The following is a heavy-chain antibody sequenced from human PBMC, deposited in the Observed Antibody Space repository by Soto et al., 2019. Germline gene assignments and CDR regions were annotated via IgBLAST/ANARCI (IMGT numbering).Heavy chain of an antibody. CDR3: ARIETTQGKGY. D-gene: IGHD1-1*01. V-gene: IGHV3-48*01. CDR2: ISSSSSTI. Sequence: PGGSLRLSCAASGFTFSSYSMNWVRQAPGKGLEWVSYISSSSSTIYYADSVKGRFTISRDNAKNSLYLQMNSLRAEDTAVYYCARIETTQGKGYWGQGTLVTVSS. CDR1: GFTFSSYS. J-gene: IGHJ4*02.